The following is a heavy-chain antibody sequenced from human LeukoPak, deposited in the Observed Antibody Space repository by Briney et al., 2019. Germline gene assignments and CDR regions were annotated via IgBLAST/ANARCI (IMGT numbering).Heavy chain of an antibody. D-gene: IGHD3-22*01. J-gene: IGHJ3*02. Sequence: GGSLRLSCAASGFTVSSNYMSWVRQAPGKGLEWVSVIYSGGSTYYADSVKGRFTISRDNSKTTLYLQMNSLRAEDTAVYYCARVGIYYDSSGYYFDAFDIWGQGTMVTVSS. CDR2: IYSGGST. CDR3: ARVGIYYDSSGYYFDAFDI. V-gene: IGHV3-53*01. CDR1: GFTVSSNY.